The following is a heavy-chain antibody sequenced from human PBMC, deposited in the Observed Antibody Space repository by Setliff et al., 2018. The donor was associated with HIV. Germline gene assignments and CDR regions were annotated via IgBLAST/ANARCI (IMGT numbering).Heavy chain of an antibody. CDR1: GGSLSGYH. D-gene: IGHD6-19*01. CDR2: IYHSGST. J-gene: IGHJ4*02. Sequence: SETLSLTCAVYGGSLSGYHWSWIRQSPGKGLEWIGSIYHSGSTYYNPSLKSRVTISVDPSKNQFSLNLRSVTAADTAIYYCAYSGWYRGPLDYWGQGALVTVSS. CDR3: AYSGWYRGPLDY. V-gene: IGHV4-34*01.